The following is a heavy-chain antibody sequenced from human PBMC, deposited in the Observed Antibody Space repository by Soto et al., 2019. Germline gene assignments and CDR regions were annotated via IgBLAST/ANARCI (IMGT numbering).Heavy chain of an antibody. V-gene: IGHV4-34*01. CDR2: INHSGST. CDR3: ARDKITALFHY. Sequence: QVQLQQWGAGLLKPSETLSLTCAVYGGSFSGYYWTWIRQPPGTGLEWIGEINHSGSTNYNPSLKSRVTVSVDTSKTQFSLKLTSVTAAATVVYYCARDKITALFHYWCQGTLVTVPS. D-gene: IGHD3-10*01. J-gene: IGHJ4*02. CDR1: GGSFSGYY.